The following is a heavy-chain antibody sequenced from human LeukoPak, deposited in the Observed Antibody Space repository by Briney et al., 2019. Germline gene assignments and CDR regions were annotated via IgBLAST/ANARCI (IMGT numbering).Heavy chain of an antibody. CDR2: IIPIFGTT. CDR1: GGTFISYA. J-gene: IGHJ5*02. D-gene: IGHD3-3*01. CDR3: ARAARQYYDFWSGYYPYNWFDP. Sequence: SVKVSCKASGGTFISYAISWVRQAPGQGLEWMGGIIPIFGTTNYAQKFQGRVTITADQSTSTAYMELSSLRSEDPAVYYCARAARQYYDFWSGYYPYNWFDPWGQGTLVTVSS. V-gene: IGHV1-69*01.